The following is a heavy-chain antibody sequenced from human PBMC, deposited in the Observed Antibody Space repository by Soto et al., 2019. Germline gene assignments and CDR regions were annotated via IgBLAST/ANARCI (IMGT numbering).Heavy chain of an antibody. V-gene: IGHV4-30-4*01. D-gene: IGHD3-10*01. CDR3: ARGQSVRGGIFGY. CDR1: GGSISSGDYY. CDR2: IYYSGST. Sequence: QVQLQESGPGLVKPSQTLSLTCTVSGGSISSGDYYWSWIRQPPGKGLEWIGYIYYSGSTYYNPSLKSRVTLSVDTSKNQCSLKLSSVTAADTAVYYGARGQSVRGGIFGYWGQGTLVTVSS. J-gene: IGHJ4*02.